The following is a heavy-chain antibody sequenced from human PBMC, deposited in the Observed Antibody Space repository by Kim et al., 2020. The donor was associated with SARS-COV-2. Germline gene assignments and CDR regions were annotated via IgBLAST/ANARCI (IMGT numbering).Heavy chain of an antibody. D-gene: IGHD2-2*01. CDR2: IIPILGIA. V-gene: IGHV1-69*02. CDR1: GGTFSSYT. J-gene: IGHJ6*02. CDR3: ASGTQDLPGANEYCSSTSCYPYYYYGMDV. Sequence: SVKVSCKASGGTFSSYTISWVRQAPGQGLEWMGRIIPILGIANYAQKFQGRVTITADKSTSTAYMELSSLRSEDTAVYYCASGTQDLPGANEYCSSTSCYPYYYYGMDVWGQGATVTVSS.